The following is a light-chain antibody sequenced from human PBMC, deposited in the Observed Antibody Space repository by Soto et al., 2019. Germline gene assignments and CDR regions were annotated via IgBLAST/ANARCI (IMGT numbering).Light chain of an antibody. CDR1: LSDVGGDNS. CDR2: DIS. CDR3: SSYRNPNTLV. V-gene: IGLV2-14*01. J-gene: IGLJ1*01. Sequence: QSVMTQPAPVSGSPGQSITMSCTGTLSDVGGDNSVSWYQQRPDKAPQLVIYDISNRPSGVSDRFSGSKSGNTASLTISGLQAEDEADYYCSSYRNPNTLVFGTGTKVTVL.